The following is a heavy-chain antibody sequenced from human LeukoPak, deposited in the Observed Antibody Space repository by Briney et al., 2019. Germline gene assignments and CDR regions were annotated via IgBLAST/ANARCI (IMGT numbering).Heavy chain of an antibody. D-gene: IGHD2-15*01. CDR3: ARGTALRNCSGSSCYDLGY. V-gene: IGHV1-46*01. Sequence: GYPVKPSYKASEYTYTNYYIPCVRHTREQTLERKIIINKCGGSTSYAQKIQGRVTMSRDTSTSTVYMELSSLRSEDTAVYYCARGTALRNCSGSSCYDLGYWGQGTLVTVSS. J-gene: IGHJ4*02. CDR1: EYTYTNYY. CDR2: INKCGGST.